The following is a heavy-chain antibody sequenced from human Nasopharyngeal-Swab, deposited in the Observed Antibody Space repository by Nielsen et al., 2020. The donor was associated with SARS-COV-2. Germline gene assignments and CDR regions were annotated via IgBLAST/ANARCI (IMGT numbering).Heavy chain of an antibody. CDR3: AKNPPFSDYFDY. CDR2: ISGSGGST. J-gene: IGHJ4*02. V-gene: IGHV3-23*01. Sequence: GLEWVSAISGSGGSTYYADSVKGRFTISRDNSKNTLYLQMNSLRAEDTAVYYCAKNPPFSDYFDYWGQGTLVTVSS.